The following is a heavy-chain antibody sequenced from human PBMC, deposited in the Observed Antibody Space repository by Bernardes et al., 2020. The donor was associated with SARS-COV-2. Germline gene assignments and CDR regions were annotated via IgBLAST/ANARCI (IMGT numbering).Heavy chain of an antibody. Sequence: GGSLKISCHDSGYSFTSHWIAWVRQMPGKGLEWKGMIYPDDSETRFSPSFQGRVTISADKSINTAYLQWTSLKASDTAMYYCATHSDSSERGAFDLWGQGTLVTVSS. V-gene: IGHV5-51*01. CDR1: GYSFTSHW. D-gene: IGHD6-6*01. J-gene: IGHJ3*01. CDR3: ATHSDSSERGAFDL. CDR2: IYPDDSET.